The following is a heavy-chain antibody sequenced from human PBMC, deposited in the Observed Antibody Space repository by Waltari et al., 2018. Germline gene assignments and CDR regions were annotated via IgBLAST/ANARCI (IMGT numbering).Heavy chain of an antibody. Sequence: QVQLQQWGAGLLKSSETLSLTCSVSGASFSAYYWAWVRHVPGKGLEWIGQIRHPGTANYNPSLESRVAISIDTSRSQFSLKVFSVTAADTALYFCTRGGNYDFWSHSPFVDPWGQGTQVTVSS. D-gene: IGHD3-3*01. CDR1: GASFSAYY. J-gene: IGHJ5*02. CDR2: IRHPGTA. V-gene: IGHV4-34*01. CDR3: TRGGNYDFWSHSPFVDP.